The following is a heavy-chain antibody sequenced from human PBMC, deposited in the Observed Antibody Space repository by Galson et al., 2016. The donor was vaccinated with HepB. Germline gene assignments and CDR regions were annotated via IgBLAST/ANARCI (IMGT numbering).Heavy chain of an antibody. CDR2: LMHVGGEK. J-gene: IGHJ6*02. V-gene: IGHV3-30-3*01. CDR3: ARGYYNAMDV. Sequence: SLRLSCAASGFSLSSYGMQWVRQAPGKGLEWVAVLMHVGGEKDYGDSVKGRFTISRDDSKNTLHLQMNSLRGDDTAVYYCARGYYNAMDVWGQGATVTV. CDR1: GFSLSSYG.